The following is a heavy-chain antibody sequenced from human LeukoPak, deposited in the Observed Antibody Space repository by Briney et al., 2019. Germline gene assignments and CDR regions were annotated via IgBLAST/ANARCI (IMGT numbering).Heavy chain of an antibody. CDR2: IYTSGST. CDR1: GGPISSGSYY. CDR3: ARVLSGSYFQH. D-gene: IGHD1-26*01. Sequence: SETLSLTCTVSGGPISSGSYYWSWIRQPAGKGLEWIGRIYTSGSTNYNPSLKSRVIISVDTSKNQFSLKLSSVTAADTTVYYCARVLSGSYFQHWGQGTLVTVSS. V-gene: IGHV4-61*02. J-gene: IGHJ1*01.